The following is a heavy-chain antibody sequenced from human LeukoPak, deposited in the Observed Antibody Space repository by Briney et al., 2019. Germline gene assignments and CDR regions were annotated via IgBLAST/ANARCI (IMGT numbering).Heavy chain of an antibody. CDR3: ARGFRDSSGWYFHWFDP. D-gene: IGHD6-19*01. Sequence: ASVKVSCKASGYTFSIYNMHWVRQAPGQGLEWMGIINPSGGSASDAQKFQGRLTMTRNTSISTAYMELSSLRSEDTAVYYCARGFRDSSGWYFHWFDPWGQGTLVTVSS. CDR2: INPSGGSA. V-gene: IGHV1-46*01. J-gene: IGHJ5*02. CDR1: GYTFSIYN.